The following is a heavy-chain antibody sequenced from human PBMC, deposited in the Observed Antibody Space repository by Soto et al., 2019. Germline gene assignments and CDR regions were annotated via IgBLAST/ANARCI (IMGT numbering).Heavy chain of an antibody. J-gene: IGHJ6*02. CDR3: AREVVYYYYGMDV. CDR1: GGSISSGDYY. V-gene: IGHV4-30-4*01. Sequence: PSETLSLTCTVSGGSISSGDYYWSWIRQPPGKGLEWIGYIYYSGSTYYNPSLKSRVTISVDTSKNQFSLKLSSVTAADTAVYYCAREVVYYYYGMDVWGQGTTVTVSS. CDR2: IYYSGST. D-gene: IGHD2-15*01.